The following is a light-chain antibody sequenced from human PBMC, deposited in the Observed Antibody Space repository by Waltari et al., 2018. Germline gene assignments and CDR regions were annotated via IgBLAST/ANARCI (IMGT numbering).Light chain of an antibody. J-gene: IGLJ2*01. CDR3: SSFSSGSTPVV. CDR2: NVS. Sequence: QSVLTQPASVSGSPGQSITISCTGTSSDVGSYNFFSWYQQQPGKAPKLIIFNVSNRPSGVSNRFSGSKSGNTASLTISGLQAEDEADFYCSSFSSGSTPVVFGGGTMLTVL. V-gene: IGLV2-14*03. CDR1: SSDVGSYNF.